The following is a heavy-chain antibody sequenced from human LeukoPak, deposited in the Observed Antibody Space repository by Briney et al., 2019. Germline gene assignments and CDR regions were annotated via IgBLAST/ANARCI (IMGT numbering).Heavy chain of an antibody. V-gene: IGHV4-61*01. CDR2: LYHSGST. CDR1: ADSISSFSSYY. CDR3: ARDRRRDLFHAFDI. Sequence: SSETLSLTCTVSADSISSFSSYYWSWIRQPPGKGLEWIGSLYHSGSTNYNPSLKSRVTISLDTPKNQFSLKLSSVTAADTAIYFCARDRRRDLFHAFDIWGRGTTVTVSP. D-gene: IGHD1-14*01. J-gene: IGHJ3*02.